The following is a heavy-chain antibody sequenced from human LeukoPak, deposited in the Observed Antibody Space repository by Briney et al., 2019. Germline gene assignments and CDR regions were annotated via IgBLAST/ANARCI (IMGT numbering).Heavy chain of an antibody. CDR1: GFTFGDYA. CDR3: AKAATVTNNRYYYYGKDV. J-gene: IGHJ6*02. Sequence: GRSLRLSCAASGFTFGDYAMHWVRQAPGKGLEYVSAISWNSGSIVYADSVKGRFTISRDNSKNSLYLQMNSLRAEDTALYYCAKAATVTNNRYYYYGKDVWGQGATVTVSS. V-gene: IGHV3-9*01. D-gene: IGHD4-17*01. CDR2: ISWNSGSI.